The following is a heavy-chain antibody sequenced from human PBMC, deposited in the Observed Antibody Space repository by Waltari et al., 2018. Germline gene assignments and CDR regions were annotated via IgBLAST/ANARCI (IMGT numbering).Heavy chain of an antibody. CDR2: IYHSGST. V-gene: IGHV4-38-2*01. Sequence: QVQLQESGPGLVKPSETLSLTCAVSGYSISSGYYWGWIRQPPGKGLEWIGSIYHSGSTYYNPSLKSRVTISVDTSKNQFSLKLSSVTAADTALYYCARQGHGGNSVDWFDPWGQGTLVTVSS. D-gene: IGHD2-21*02. CDR1: GYSISSGYY. CDR3: ARQGHGGNSVDWFDP. J-gene: IGHJ5*02.